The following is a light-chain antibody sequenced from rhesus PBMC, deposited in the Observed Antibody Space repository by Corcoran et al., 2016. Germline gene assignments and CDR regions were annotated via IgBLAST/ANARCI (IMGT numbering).Light chain of an antibody. Sequence: DIQMTQSPSSLSASVGDRVTITCRASQGISTYLNWYQQKPGKPPKRLIYAASSWESGGPSRFSGSGSGTDFTLTISSLQPEDFATYYCLQYNSNPYSFGQGTKVEIK. CDR1: QGISTY. CDR3: LQYNSNPYS. J-gene: IGKJ2*01. CDR2: AAS. V-gene: IGKV1-43*01.